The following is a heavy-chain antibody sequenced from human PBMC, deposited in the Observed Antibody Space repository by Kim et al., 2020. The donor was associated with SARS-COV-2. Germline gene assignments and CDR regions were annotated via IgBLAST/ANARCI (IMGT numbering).Heavy chain of an antibody. J-gene: IGHJ4*02. Sequence: NYYPALKSRVTISVDASKNQSSLKLSSVTAADTAVYYCAGDVGSGWGFDYWGQGTLVTVSS. D-gene: IGHD6-19*01. CDR3: AGDVGSGWGFDY. V-gene: IGHV4-59*01.